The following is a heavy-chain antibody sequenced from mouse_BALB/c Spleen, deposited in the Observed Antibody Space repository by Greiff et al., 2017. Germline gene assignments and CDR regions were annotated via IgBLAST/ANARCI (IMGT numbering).Heavy chain of an antibody. J-gene: IGHJ1*01. CDR3: ARLGFTTVVEWYFDV. V-gene: IGHV3-2*02. CDR1: GYSITSDYA. Sequence: EVQLVESGPGLVKPSQSLSLTCTVTGYSITSDYAWNWIRQFPGNKLEWMGYISYSGSTSYNPSLKSRISITRDTSKNQFFLQLNSVTTEDTATYYCARLGFTTVVEWYFDVWGAGTTVTVSS. D-gene: IGHD1-1*01. CDR2: ISYSGST.